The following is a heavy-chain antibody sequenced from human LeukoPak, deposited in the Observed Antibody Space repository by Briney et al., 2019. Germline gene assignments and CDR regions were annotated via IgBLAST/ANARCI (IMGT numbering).Heavy chain of an antibody. CDR1: GGSFSGYY. Sequence: KPSETLSLTCAVYGGSFSGYYWSWIRQYPGKGLEWIGEINQSGSTNYNPSLKSRVTISVDTSKNQFSLKLSSVTAADTAVYYCAREAAAGISWFDPWGQGTLVTVSS. D-gene: IGHD6-13*01. CDR3: AREAAAGISWFDP. J-gene: IGHJ5*02. V-gene: IGHV4-34*01. CDR2: INQSGST.